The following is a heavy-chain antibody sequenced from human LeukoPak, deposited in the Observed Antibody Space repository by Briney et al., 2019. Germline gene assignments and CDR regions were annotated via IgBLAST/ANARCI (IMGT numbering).Heavy chain of an antibody. CDR1: GGPISSYY. Sequence: PSETLSLTCTVSGGPISSYYWSWIRQPPGKGLEWIGYIYHSGSTYYNPSLKSRVTISVDRSKNQFSLKLSSVTAADTAVYYCASRPISVDIFDYWGQGTLVTVSS. D-gene: IGHD6-19*01. J-gene: IGHJ4*02. V-gene: IGHV4-59*12. CDR2: IYHSGST. CDR3: ASRPISVDIFDY.